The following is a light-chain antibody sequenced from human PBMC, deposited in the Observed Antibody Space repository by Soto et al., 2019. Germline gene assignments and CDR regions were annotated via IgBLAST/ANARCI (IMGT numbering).Light chain of an antibody. CDR2: GAS. J-gene: IGKJ1*01. CDR3: QQSFTIPRT. V-gene: IGKV3-15*01. CDR1: QSVSSN. Sequence: MVMTQSPATLSVSPGERATFSCRASQSVSSNLAWYQQKPGQAPRLLIYGASTRATGIPARFSGSGSGTDFTLTITSLQPEDFATYYCQQSFTIPRTFGQGTKVDIK.